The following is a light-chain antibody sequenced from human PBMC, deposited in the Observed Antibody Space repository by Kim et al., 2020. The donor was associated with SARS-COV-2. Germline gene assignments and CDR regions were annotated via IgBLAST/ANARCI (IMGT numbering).Light chain of an antibody. Sequence: EIVLTQSPLSLPVTPGEPASISCRSSQSLLHSNGYNCLNWYVQKPGQSPQILIYLGSYRASGVPDRFSGSGSGTDFTLQISRVEAEYVGVYYCVQSRQSRTFGQGTKVDIK. CDR2: LGS. V-gene: IGKV2-28*01. J-gene: IGKJ1*01. CDR1: QSLLHSNGYNC. CDR3: VQSRQSRT.